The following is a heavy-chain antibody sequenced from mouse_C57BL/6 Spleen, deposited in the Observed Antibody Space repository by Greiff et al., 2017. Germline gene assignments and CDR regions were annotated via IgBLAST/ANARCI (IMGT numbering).Heavy chain of an antibody. D-gene: IGHD2-5*01. CDR2: IYPGDGDT. J-gene: IGHJ1*03. CDR1: GYAFSSYW. Sequence: QVQLQQSGAELVKPGASVKISCKASGYAFSSYWMNWVKQRPGKGLEWIGQIYPGDGDTNYNGRFKGKATLTADKSSSTAYMQLSSLTSEDSAVYFCARGEDYSSYAGYFGVWGTGTTVTVSS. CDR3: ARGEDYSSYAGYFGV. V-gene: IGHV1-80*01.